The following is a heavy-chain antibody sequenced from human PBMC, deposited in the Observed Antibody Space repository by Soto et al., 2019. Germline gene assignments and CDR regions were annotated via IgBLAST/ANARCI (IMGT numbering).Heavy chain of an antibody. Sequence: ESLKISCKGSGYSFTSYWIGWVRQVPGKGLEWMGIIYPGDSDTRYSPSFQGQVTISADKSISTAYLKWSSLKASDTAMYYFARQGVRVDCSGGSCYFVWFDPWGQGTLVTVSS. J-gene: IGHJ5*02. CDR3: ARQGVRVDCSGGSCYFVWFDP. CDR2: IYPGDSDT. D-gene: IGHD2-15*01. V-gene: IGHV5-51*01. CDR1: GYSFTSYW.